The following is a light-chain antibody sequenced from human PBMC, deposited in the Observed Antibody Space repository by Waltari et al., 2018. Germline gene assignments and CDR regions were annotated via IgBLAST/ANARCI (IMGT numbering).Light chain of an antibody. Sequence: DAVMTQSPLSLAATLGQPASISCWSSQSLVQSDGSIFLNWFHQKPGQSPRRLIYKVSNRESGVPDRFSGSGSGTDFTLKISRVEAEDVGIYYCLQSSQWPYAFGQGTKLEIK. J-gene: IGKJ2*01. CDR1: QSLVQSDGSIF. CDR3: LQSSQWPYA. CDR2: KVS. V-gene: IGKV2-30*02.